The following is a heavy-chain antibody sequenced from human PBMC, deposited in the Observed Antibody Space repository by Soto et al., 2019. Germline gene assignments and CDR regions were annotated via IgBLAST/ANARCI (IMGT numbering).Heavy chain of an antibody. J-gene: IGHJ6*03. CDR2: IYSGGST. D-gene: IGHD3-3*01. CDR1: GFTVSSNY. Sequence: PGGSLRLSCAASGFTVSSNYMSWVRQAPGKGLEWVSVIYSGGSTYYADSVKGRFTISRDNSKNTLYLQMNSLRAEDTAVYYCAGGYYDFWSGYSIAYYMDVWGKGTTVTVSS. CDR3: AGGYYDFWSGYSIAYYMDV. V-gene: IGHV3-66*01.